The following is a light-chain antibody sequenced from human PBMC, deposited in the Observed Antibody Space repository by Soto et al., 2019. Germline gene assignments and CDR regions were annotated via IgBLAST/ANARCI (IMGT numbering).Light chain of an antibody. CDR1: SGDVVGYNY. CDR3: SSYTSISTLV. J-gene: IGLJ2*01. V-gene: IGLV2-14*03. CDR2: DVS. Sequence: QSALTQPASVSGSPGQSITISCTGTSGDVVGYNYVSWYQHHPGKAPKLLIYDVSNRPSGVSNRFSGSKSGNTASLTISGLQAEDEADYYCSSYTSISTLVFGGGTKLTVL.